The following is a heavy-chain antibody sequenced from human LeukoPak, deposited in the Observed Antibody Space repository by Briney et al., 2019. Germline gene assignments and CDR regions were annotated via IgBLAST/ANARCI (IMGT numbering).Heavy chain of an antibody. CDR3: ARVPPNDFWSGYYSPTYYYYYYMDV. CDR2: MNPNSGNT. V-gene: IGHV1-8*01. D-gene: IGHD3-3*01. J-gene: IGHJ6*03. Sequence: ASVTLSFKASGYTFTSYDINWVRQATGQGLGWMGWMNPNSGNTGYAQKFQGRVTMTRNTSISTAYMELSSLRSEDTAVYYCARVPPNDFWSGYYSPTYYYYYYMDVWGKGTTVTVSS. CDR1: GYTFTSYD.